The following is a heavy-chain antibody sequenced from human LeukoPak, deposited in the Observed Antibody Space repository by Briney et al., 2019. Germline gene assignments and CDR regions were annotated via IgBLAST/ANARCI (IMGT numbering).Heavy chain of an antibody. CDR2: INSDVRST. D-gene: IGHD3-16*01. V-gene: IGHV3-74*01. CDR3: ARDDASSSFTY. CDR1: GFTFSTYW. Sequence: GGSLRLSCAASGFTFSTYWMHWVRQAPGKGLVWVSHINSDVRSTSYADSVKGRFTISRDNAENKVYLQMNSLRVEDTAVYYCARDDASSSFTYWGQGALVTVSS. J-gene: IGHJ4*02.